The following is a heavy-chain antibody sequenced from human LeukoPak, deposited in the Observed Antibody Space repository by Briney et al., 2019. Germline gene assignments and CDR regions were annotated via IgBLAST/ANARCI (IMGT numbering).Heavy chain of an antibody. CDR1: GGSISSGSYY. D-gene: IGHD5-18*01. V-gene: IGHV4-61*02. Sequence: PSQTLSLTCTVSGGSISSGSYYWSWIRQPAGKGLEWIGRIYTSGSTNYNPSLKSRVTISVDTSKNQFSLKLSSVTAADTAVYYCARAPRGYSDYWGQGTLVTVSS. CDR2: IYTSGST. CDR3: ARAPRGYSDY. J-gene: IGHJ4*02.